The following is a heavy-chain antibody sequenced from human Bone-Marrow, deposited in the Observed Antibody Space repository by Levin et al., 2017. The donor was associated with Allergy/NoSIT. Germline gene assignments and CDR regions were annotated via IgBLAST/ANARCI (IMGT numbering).Heavy chain of an antibody. CDR1: GFIFADYA. CDR2: LDGSSAKT. V-gene: IGHV3-23*01. J-gene: IGHJ6*04. Sequence: GGSLRLSCRISGFIFADYAMNWVRQAPGRGLEWVSSLDGSSAKTHYADSVKGRFTISREYSKNTLFLQMNSLRAEDTARYYCARAETAVMLDYSYFDVWGAGAAFTVSS. CDR3: ARAETAVMLDYSYFDV. D-gene: IGHD4-17*01.